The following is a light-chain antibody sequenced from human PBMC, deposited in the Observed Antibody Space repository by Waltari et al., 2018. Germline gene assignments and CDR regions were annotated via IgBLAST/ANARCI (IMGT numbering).Light chain of an antibody. V-gene: IGKV3-20*01. CDR2: GAS. Sequence: ELMLTQSPGTLSLSPGERATLSCRTSQGIGRSLAWYQQKPGQAPRLLSYGASSRATDIPGRFGGSGSGTDFSLIINRLGPEDSALYYCQHYVRLPVTFGQGTKVEIK. CDR3: QHYVRLPVT. J-gene: IGKJ1*01. CDR1: QGIGRS.